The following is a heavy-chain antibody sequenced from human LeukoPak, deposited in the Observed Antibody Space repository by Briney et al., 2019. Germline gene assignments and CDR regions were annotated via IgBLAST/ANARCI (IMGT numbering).Heavy chain of an antibody. J-gene: IGHJ5*02. D-gene: IGHD3-10*01. V-gene: IGHV1-46*01. CDR3: ASDHYYGSGSYDWFDP. CDR2: VNPSGVGT. CDR1: GYIFSNYY. Sequence: ASVKVSCKASGYIFSNYYMHWVRHAPGQGLGWMGLVNPSGVGTSNAQKFKGRVTMTRDTSISTAYMELSRLTSDDSAVSYCASDHYYGSGSYDWFDPWGQGTLVTVSS.